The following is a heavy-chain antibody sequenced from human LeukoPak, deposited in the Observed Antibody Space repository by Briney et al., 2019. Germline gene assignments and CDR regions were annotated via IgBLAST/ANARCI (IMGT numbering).Heavy chain of an antibody. J-gene: IGHJ4*02. CDR3: AKDATASRYFHWFDN. CDR1: GFTFSSCG. V-gene: IGHV3-33*06. Sequence: GGSLRLSCAASGFTFSSCGMHWVRQAPGKGLEWVAVIWYDGSNKYYADSVKGRFTISRDNSKNTLYLQMNSLRAEDTAVYYCAKDATASRYFHWFDNWGQGTQVIVSS. CDR2: IWYDGSNK. D-gene: IGHD3-9*01.